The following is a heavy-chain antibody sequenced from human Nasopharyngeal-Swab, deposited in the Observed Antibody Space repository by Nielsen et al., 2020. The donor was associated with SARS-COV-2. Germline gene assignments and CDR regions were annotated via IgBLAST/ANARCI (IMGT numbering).Heavy chain of an antibody. J-gene: IGHJ6*02. V-gene: IGHV4-59*12. CDR2: IYKSGST. D-gene: IGHD5-18*01. Sequence: SETLSLTCIVSGGSISSYYWSWIRQPPGKGLEWIGYIYKSGSTNYNPSLKSRVTISVVTSKNQFSLTLSSVTAADTAIYYCARGSPKDANKQQWLHYYYYGLDVWGQGTTVTVSS. CDR1: GGSISSYY. CDR3: ARGSPKDANKQQWLHYYYYGLDV.